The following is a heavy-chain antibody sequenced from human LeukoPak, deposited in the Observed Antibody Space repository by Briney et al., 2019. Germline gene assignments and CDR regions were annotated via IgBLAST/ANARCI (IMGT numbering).Heavy chain of an antibody. J-gene: IGHJ4*02. V-gene: IGHV3-23*01. Sequence: ETLSLTCTVSGGSISSYYWSWVRQAPGKGLEWVSAISHTSEYTYHADSVKGRFTISRDNSKNTLYLQMNSLRAEDTAMYYCAKGSSAGRPYYFDYWGQGTLVTVSS. D-gene: IGHD3-10*01. CDR2: ISHTSEYT. CDR1: GGSISSYY. CDR3: AKGSSAGRPYYFDY.